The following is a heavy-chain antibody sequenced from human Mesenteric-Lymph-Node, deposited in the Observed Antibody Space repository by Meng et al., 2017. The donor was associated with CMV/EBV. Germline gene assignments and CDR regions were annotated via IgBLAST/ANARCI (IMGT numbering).Heavy chain of an antibody. CDR3: ARVSAAVLYGMDV. Sequence: GESLKISCTTSGFTFGDYAMSWVRQAPGKGLEWVSSISTRSTNKYYADSLKGRFTISRDNAKNSLHLQMNSLTAEDTAVYYCARVSAAVLYGMDVWGQGTTVTVSS. CDR1: GFTFGDYA. J-gene: IGHJ6*02. V-gene: IGHV3-21*01. CDR2: ISTRSTNK. D-gene: IGHD6-13*01.